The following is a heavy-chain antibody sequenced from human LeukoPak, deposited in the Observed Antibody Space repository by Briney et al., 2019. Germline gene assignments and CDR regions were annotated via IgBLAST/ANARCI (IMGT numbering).Heavy chain of an antibody. Sequence: GGSLRLSCAASGFTFSSYSMNWVRQAPGKGLEWVSSISSSSIYIYYADSVKGRFTISRDNAKNSLYLQMNSLRAEDTAVYYCARVGEKYCSGGSCHSDFDYWGQGTLVTVSS. V-gene: IGHV3-21*01. D-gene: IGHD2-15*01. CDR3: ARVGEKYCSGGSCHSDFDY. J-gene: IGHJ4*02. CDR1: GFTFSSYS. CDR2: ISSSSIYI.